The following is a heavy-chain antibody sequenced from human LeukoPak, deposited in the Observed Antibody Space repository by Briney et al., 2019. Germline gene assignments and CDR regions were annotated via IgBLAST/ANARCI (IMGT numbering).Heavy chain of an antibody. CDR3: ARVVATTRGAFDI. V-gene: IGHV1-2*02. Sequence: ASVKVSCKASGYTFTSYDINWVRQATGQGLEWMGWMNPNSGGTNYAQKFQGRVTMTRDTSISTAYMELSRLRSDDTAVYYCARVVATTRGAFDIWGQGTMVTVSS. D-gene: IGHD5-12*01. J-gene: IGHJ3*02. CDR2: MNPNSGGT. CDR1: GYTFTSYD.